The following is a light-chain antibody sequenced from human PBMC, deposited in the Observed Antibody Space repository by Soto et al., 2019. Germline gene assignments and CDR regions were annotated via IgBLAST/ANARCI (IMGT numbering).Light chain of an antibody. CDR1: QSVSSY. CDR2: DAP. CDR3: QQRSNWPLT. V-gene: IGKV3-11*01. J-gene: IGKJ5*01. Sequence: IVSTQPAGTPAVSPGEVATRCWRASQSVSSYLAWYQQKPGQAPRLLIYDAPNRATGIPARFSGSGSGTAFTLTISTREPDYSAVYYCQQRSNWPLTFGQGTRLENK.